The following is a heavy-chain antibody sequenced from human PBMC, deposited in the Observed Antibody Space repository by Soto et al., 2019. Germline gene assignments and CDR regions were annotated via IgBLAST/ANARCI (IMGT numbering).Heavy chain of an antibody. V-gene: IGHV3-23*01. D-gene: IGHD1-1*01. CDR3: AKKVNSGPGSQYFDY. CDR2: FRTGGDGGTT. Sequence: GGSLRLSCAASGFTFTSYSMSWVRQAPGKGLEWVSGFRTGGDGGTTYYADSVKGRFTISRDNSKNTLFLQMNSLRAEDTAIYYCAKKVNSGPGSQYFDYWGQGPLVTVSS. CDR1: GFTFTSYS. J-gene: IGHJ4*02.